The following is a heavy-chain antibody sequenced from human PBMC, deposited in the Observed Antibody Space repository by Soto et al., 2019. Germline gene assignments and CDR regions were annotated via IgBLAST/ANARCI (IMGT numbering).Heavy chain of an antibody. CDR2: INHSGSS. V-gene: IGHV4-34*01. CDR3: ARLGNDYSNYFRDY. CDR1: GGSFSGYY. J-gene: IGHJ4*02. Sequence: SETLSLTCAVYGGSFSGYYWSWIRQPPGKGPEWIGEINHSGSSNYNPSLKSRVTISVDTSKNQFSMKLSSVTAADTAVYYCARLGNDYSNYFRDYWGQGTLVTVSS. D-gene: IGHD4-4*01.